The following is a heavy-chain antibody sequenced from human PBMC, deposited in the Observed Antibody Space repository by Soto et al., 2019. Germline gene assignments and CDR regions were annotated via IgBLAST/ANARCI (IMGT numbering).Heavy chain of an antibody. CDR1: GFTFSTYG. Sequence: QVQLVESGGGVVQPGRSLRLSCAASGFTFSTYGVHWVRQAPGKGLEWVAVISCDGSEKYYAGSVKGRVSIPRDNSKSTLYLQMDSLRAEDTAVYYCAKGAVTTSLYYFDYWGQGTLVTVSS. V-gene: IGHV3-30*18. CDR3: AKGAVTTSLYYFDY. D-gene: IGHD4-17*01. J-gene: IGHJ4*02. CDR2: ISCDGSEK.